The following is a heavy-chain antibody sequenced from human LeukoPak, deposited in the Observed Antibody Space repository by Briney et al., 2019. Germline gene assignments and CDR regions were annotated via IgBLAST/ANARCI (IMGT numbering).Heavy chain of an antibody. J-gene: IGHJ4*02. CDR3: TRDEHYYDSRIFDY. CDR2: IRSKAYGGTT. Sequence: GGSLRLSCTASGLTFGDYAMSWVRQAPGKGLEWVGFIRSKAYGGTTEYAASVEGRFTISRHDSKSIAYLQMNSLKTEDTALYYCTRDEHYYDSRIFDYWGQGTLVTVSS. V-gene: IGHV3-49*04. CDR1: GLTFGDYA. D-gene: IGHD3-22*01.